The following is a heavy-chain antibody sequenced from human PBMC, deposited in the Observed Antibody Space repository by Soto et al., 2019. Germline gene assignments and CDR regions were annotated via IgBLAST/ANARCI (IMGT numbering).Heavy chain of an antibody. D-gene: IGHD4-17*01. Sequence: QVQLQESGPGLVKPSETLSLTCTVSGGSISSYYWSWIRQPPGKGLEWIGYIYYSGSTNYNPSLKSRVTISVDTSENQFSLKLSSVTAADTAVYYCARDFDYGDYGGWFDPWGQGTLVTVSS. CDR1: GGSISSYY. CDR3: ARDFDYGDYGGWFDP. V-gene: IGHV4-59*01. CDR2: IYYSGST. J-gene: IGHJ5*02.